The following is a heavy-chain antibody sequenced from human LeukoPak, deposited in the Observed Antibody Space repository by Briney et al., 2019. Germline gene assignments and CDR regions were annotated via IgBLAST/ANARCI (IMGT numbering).Heavy chain of an antibody. CDR3: ARVGYDSSGYYPIFDY. CDR2: IGTAGDT. J-gene: IGHJ4*02. CDR1: GFTFSSYD. D-gene: IGHD3-22*01. V-gene: IGHV3-13*01. Sequence: GSLRLSCAASGFTFSSYDMHWVRQATGKGLEWVSAIGTAGDTYYPGSVKGRFTISRENAKNSLYLQMNSLRAGDTAVYYCARVGYDSSGYYPIFDYWGQGTLVTVSS.